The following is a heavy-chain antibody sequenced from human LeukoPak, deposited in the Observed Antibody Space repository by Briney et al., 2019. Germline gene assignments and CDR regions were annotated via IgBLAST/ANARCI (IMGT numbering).Heavy chain of an antibody. V-gene: IGHV3-9*01. J-gene: IGHJ6*02. CDR2: ISWNSGSI. CDR3: AKDGSLDPDYYYGMDV. CDR1: GFTFDDYA. D-gene: IGHD3/OR15-3a*01. Sequence: PGRSLRLSCAASGFTFDDYAMHWVRQAPGKGLEWVSGISWNSGSIGYADSVKGRFTISRDNAKNSLYLQMNSLRAEDTALYYCAKDGSLDPDYYYGMDVWGQGTTVTVSS.